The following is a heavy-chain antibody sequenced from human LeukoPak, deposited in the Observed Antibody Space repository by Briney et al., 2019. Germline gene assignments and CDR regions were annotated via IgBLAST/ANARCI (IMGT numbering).Heavy chain of an antibody. J-gene: IGHJ3*02. CDR2: INPNSGGT. CDR1: GYIFTAYY. D-gene: IGHD2-15*01. Sequence: ASVKVFCKASGYIFTAYYIHWLRQAPGQGLEWMGWINPNSGGTSFALNFQGRVTLTRDTSISTVYMELSRLRSDDTAVYYCARDLSGGALGAFDIWGQGTMVTVSS. V-gene: IGHV1-2*02. CDR3: ARDLSGGALGAFDI.